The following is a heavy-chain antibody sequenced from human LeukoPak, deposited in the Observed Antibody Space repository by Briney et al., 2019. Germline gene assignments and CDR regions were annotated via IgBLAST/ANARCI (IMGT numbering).Heavy chain of an antibody. V-gene: IGHV1-69*13. CDR1: GGTFSSYA. J-gene: IGHJ4*02. CDR3: ARAKMVTIEFDY. CDR2: IIPIFGTA. Sequence: ASVKVSCKASGGTFSSYAISWVRQAPGQGLEWMGGIIPIFGTANYAQKFQGRVTITADESTSTAYMELSSLRSEDTAVYYCARAKMVTIEFDYWGQGTLVTVSS. D-gene: IGHD5-24*01.